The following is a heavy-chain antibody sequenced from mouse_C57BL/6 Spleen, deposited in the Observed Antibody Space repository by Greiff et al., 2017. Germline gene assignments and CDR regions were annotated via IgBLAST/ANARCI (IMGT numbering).Heavy chain of an antibody. D-gene: IGHD1-1*01. Sequence: QVQLQQSGPELVKPGASVKISCKASGYAFSSSWMNWVKQRPGKGLEWIGRIYPGDGDTNYNGKFKGKATLTADKSSSTAYMQLSSLTSEDSAVYFCARGYYYYGSSDYWYFDVWVTGTTVTVSS. CDR1: GYAFSSSW. V-gene: IGHV1-82*01. J-gene: IGHJ1*03. CDR3: ARGYYYYGSSDYWYFDV. CDR2: IYPGDGDT.